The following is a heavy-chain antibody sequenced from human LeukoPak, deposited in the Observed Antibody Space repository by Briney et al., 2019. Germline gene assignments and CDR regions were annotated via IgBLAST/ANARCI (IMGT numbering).Heavy chain of an antibody. Sequence: ASVKVSCKAFGYTFTSNYMHWVRQAPGQGPEWMGVISPSGGSTTYAQKFQGRVTLTRDMSTSTDYLELSSLRSEDTAVYYCARARDRGGSFDYWGQGTLVTVSS. CDR2: ISPSGGST. CDR3: ARARDRGGSFDY. J-gene: IGHJ4*02. CDR1: GYTFTSNY. V-gene: IGHV1-46*01. D-gene: IGHD2-15*01.